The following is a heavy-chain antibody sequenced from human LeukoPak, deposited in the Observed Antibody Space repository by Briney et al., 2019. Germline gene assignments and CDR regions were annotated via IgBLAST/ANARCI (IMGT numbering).Heavy chain of an antibody. D-gene: IGHD6-13*01. CDR2: IRVYNGNT. J-gene: IGHJ6*03. Sequence: ASVKVSCKASGYTFTSYGINWVRQAPGQGLEWMGWIRVYNGNTKYAQKIQGRVTMTTDTSTSTAYMELRSLRSEDTAVYYCARISAAAPFSYYYYYMDVWGKGTTVTVSS. V-gene: IGHV1-18*01. CDR3: ARISAAAPFSYYYYYMDV. CDR1: GYTFTSYG.